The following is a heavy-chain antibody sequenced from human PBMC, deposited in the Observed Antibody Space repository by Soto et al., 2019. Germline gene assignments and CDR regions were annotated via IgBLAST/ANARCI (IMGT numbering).Heavy chain of an antibody. CDR1: GFTFSNAW. D-gene: IGHD3-10*01. V-gene: IGHV3-15*07. J-gene: IGHJ4*02. Sequence: GGSLRLSCAASGFTFSNAWMNWVSQAPGKGLEWVGRIKSKTDGGTTDYAAPVKGRFTISRDDSKNTLYLQMNSLKTEDTAVYYCTTVRGWFGELLFDYWGQGTLVTVSS. CDR3: TTVRGWFGELLFDY. CDR2: IKSKTDGGTT.